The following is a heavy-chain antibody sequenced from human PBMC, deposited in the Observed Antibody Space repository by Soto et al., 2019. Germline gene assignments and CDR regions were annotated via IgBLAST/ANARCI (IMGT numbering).Heavy chain of an antibody. CDR3: ARDRGYCSSTSCYVGGYYYYYYGMDV. D-gene: IGHD2-2*01. CDR2: INAGNGNT. Sequence: QVQLVQSGAEVKKPGASVKVSCKASGYTFTSYAMHWVRQAPGQRLEWMGWINAGNGNTKYSQKFQGRVTITRDTSASTDYMELSSLRSEDTAVYYCARDRGYCSSTSCYVGGYYYYYYGMDVWGQGTTVTVSS. CDR1: GYTFTSYA. V-gene: IGHV1-3*01. J-gene: IGHJ6*02.